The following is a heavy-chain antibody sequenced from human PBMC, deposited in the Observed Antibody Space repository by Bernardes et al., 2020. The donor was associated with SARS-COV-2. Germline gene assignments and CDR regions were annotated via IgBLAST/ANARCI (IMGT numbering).Heavy chain of an antibody. CDR3: AIIMVGPTNYYYYYGMDV. CDR1: GYTFTAYD. V-gene: IGHV1-8*01. J-gene: IGHJ6*02. Sequence: ASVKVSCKASGYTFTAYDISWVRQATGQGLEWMGWMTPNSGNTCYAQKFQGRVTMTRDTSISTAYMELSSLTSDDTAVYFCAIIMVGPTNYYYYYGMDVWGQGTTVTVSS. CDR2: MTPNSGNT. D-gene: IGHD1-26*01.